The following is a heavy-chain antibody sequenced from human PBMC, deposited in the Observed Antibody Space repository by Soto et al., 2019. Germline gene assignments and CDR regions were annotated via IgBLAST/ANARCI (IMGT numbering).Heavy chain of an antibody. Sequence: GASVKVSCKASGYTFTSYYMHWVRQAPGQGLEWMGKINPSGGSTSYAQKFQGRVTMTRDTSTSTVYVELSSLRFEDTAVYYCARDWIVATTDDYWGQGTLVTVPQ. CDR1: GYTFTSYY. CDR3: ARDWIVATTDDY. V-gene: IGHV1-46*03. CDR2: INPSGGST. D-gene: IGHD5-12*01. J-gene: IGHJ4*02.